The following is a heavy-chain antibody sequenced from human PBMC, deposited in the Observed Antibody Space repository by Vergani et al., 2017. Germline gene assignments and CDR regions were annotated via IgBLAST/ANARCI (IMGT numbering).Heavy chain of an antibody. CDR2: IYHSGST. V-gene: IGHV4-30-2*01. Sequence: QLQLQESGSGLVKPSQTLSLTCAVSGGSISSGGYSWSWIRQPPGKGLEWIGYIYHSGSTYYNPSLKSRVTISVDRSKNQFSLKLSSVTAADTAVYYCAKAINWNPEGYYCDYWGQGTLVTVSS. CDR1: GGSISSGGYS. J-gene: IGHJ4*02. CDR3: AKAINWNPEGYYCDY. D-gene: IGHD1-1*01.